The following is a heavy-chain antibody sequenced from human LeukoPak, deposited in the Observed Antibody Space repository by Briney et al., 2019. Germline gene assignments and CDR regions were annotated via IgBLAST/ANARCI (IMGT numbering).Heavy chain of an antibody. CDR3: AREGGSCSSTSCRNEYYFDY. Sequence: GGSLRLSCAASGFTFSIYGMHWVRQAPGKGLEWVSVISYDGGNKYYADSVKGRFTISRDNSKNTLYLQMNSLRAEDTAVYYCAREGGSCSSTSCRNEYYFDYWGQGTLVTVSS. V-gene: IGHV3-30*03. CDR2: ISYDGGNK. CDR1: GFTFSIYG. J-gene: IGHJ4*02. D-gene: IGHD2-2*01.